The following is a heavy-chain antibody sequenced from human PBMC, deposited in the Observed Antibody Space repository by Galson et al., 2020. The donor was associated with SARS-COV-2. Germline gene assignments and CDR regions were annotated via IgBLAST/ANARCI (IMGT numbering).Heavy chain of an antibody. CDR2: MFGDGSDT. CDR1: GFSFSNHW. V-gene: IGHV3-74*01. D-gene: IGHD6-19*01. J-gene: IGHJ4*02. CDR3: ARDVAMADTGPHFDY. Sequence: GGSLRLSCVASGFSFSNHWMHWLRKTPGKGLMWVARMFGDGSDTTYADSVSGRFTISRDNAKKTVYLEINSLRAEDTAVYYCARDVAMADTGPHFDYWGPGVVVTVSP.